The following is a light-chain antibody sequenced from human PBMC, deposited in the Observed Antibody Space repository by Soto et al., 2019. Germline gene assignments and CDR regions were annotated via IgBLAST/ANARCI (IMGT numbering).Light chain of an antibody. CDR1: QSVRSS. Sequence: EIVLTQSPATLSLSPGERATLSCLASQSVRSSLAWYQQKPGQAPSLLIYDASYRAAGIPARFSGTGSGTDFTLTISSLQSEDFAVYYCQQYNNWPPGTFGQGTKVDIK. J-gene: IGKJ1*01. CDR3: QQYNNWPPGT. V-gene: IGKV3-11*01. CDR2: DAS.